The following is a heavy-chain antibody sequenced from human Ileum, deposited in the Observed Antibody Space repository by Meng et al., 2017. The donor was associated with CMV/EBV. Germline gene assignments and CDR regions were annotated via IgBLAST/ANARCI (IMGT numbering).Heavy chain of an antibody. Sequence: CAVYGASFSGYYFSWLRQSPGKGLEWIGEIDHMESTNYNPSLKSRVTFSIATSNNQFSLRLNSVTAADTALYFCARRVGSGKYYFDYWSQGALVTVSS. CDR1: GASFSGYY. CDR2: IDHMEST. D-gene: IGHD3-10*01. CDR3: ARRVGSGKYYFDY. V-gene: IGHV4-34*01. J-gene: IGHJ4*02.